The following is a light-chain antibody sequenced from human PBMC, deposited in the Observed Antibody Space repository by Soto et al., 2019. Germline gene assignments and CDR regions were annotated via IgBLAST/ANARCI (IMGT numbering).Light chain of an antibody. Sequence: DVRMTQSASAVSASVGDTITITCRASRTINTYFNWFQQTPGKPPRLLIYGASTLHDGVPSRFSGSGSGADFTLTISGLQPEDFASYHCQQTYSDISFGGGTKVDIK. J-gene: IGKJ4*01. CDR3: QQTYSDIS. CDR2: GAS. CDR1: RTINTY. V-gene: IGKV1-39*01.